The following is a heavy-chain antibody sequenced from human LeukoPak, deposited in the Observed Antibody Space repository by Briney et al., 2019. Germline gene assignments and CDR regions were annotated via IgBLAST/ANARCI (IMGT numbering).Heavy chain of an antibody. V-gene: IGHV3-30*03. CDR3: ARPLMYYYGSETYFWFDP. D-gene: IGHD3-10*01. J-gene: IGHJ5*02. CDR1: GFIFTSYS. CDR2: ISYDGSNK. Sequence: PGGSLRLSCAASGFIFTSYSMNWVRKAPGKGLEWVAVISYDGSNKYYADSVRGRFTISRDNSKNTLYLQMNSLRAEDTAVYYCARPLMYYYGSETYFWFDPWGQGTLVTVSS.